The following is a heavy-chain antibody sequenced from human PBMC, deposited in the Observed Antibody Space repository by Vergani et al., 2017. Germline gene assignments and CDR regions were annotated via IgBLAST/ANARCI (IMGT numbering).Heavy chain of an antibody. V-gene: IGHV5-51*01. Sequence: EVQLVQSGAEVKKPGESLKISCKGSGYSFTSYWIGWVRQMPGKGLEWMGIIYPGDSDTRYSPPFQGQVTISADKSISTAYLQWSSLKASDTAMYYCARGRGSGWYIGTADAFDIWGQGTMVTVSS. J-gene: IGHJ3*02. CDR1: GYSFTSYW. CDR2: IYPGDSDT. CDR3: ARGRGSGWYIGTADAFDI. D-gene: IGHD6-19*01.